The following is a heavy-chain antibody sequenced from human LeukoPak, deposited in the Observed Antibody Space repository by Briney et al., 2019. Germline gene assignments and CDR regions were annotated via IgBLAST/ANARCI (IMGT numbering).Heavy chain of an antibody. D-gene: IGHD2-15*01. CDR2: ISAYNGNT. V-gene: IGHV1-18*01. CDR1: GYTFTSYG. CDR3: ARLEDGGYCSGGSCYKNY. J-gene: IGHJ4*02. Sequence: ASVKVSCKASGYTFTSYGISWVRQAPGQGLEWMGWISAYNGNTNYAQKLQGRVTMTRDTSISTAYMELSRLRSDDTAVYYCARLEDGGYCSGGSCYKNYWGQGTLVTVSS.